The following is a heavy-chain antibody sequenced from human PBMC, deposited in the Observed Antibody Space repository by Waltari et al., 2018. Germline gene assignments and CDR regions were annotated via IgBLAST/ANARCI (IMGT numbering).Heavy chain of an antibody. V-gene: IGHV3-33*01. CDR1: GSTFSGYG. Sequence: QVQLVEAGGGVVQPGRSLGLSWAVSGSTFSGYGLNWVRQAQGKGLGWGAVIWYDGSNKYYADSVKGRFTISRDNSKNTLYLQMNSLRAEDTAVYYCASQGDTVSFDYWGQGTLVTVSS. J-gene: IGHJ4*02. CDR2: IWYDGSNK. CDR3: ASQGDTVSFDY. D-gene: IGHD4-17*01.